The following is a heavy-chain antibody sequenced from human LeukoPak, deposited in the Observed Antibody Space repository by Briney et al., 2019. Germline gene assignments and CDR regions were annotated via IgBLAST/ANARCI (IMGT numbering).Heavy chain of an antibody. Sequence: SVKVSCKASGGTFSSYAISWVRQAPGQGLEWMGGIIPIFGTANYAQKFQGRVTMTEDTSTDTAYMELSSLRSEDTAVYYCATAVRRRYFDWLCAFDIWGQGTMVTVSS. D-gene: IGHD3-9*01. CDR1: GGTFSSYA. V-gene: IGHV1-69*06. CDR2: IIPIFGTA. CDR3: ATAVRRRYFDWLCAFDI. J-gene: IGHJ3*02.